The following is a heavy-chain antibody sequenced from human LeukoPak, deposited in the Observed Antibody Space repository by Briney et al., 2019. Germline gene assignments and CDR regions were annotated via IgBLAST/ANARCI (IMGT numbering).Heavy chain of an antibody. D-gene: IGHD1-26*01. CDR1: GYSFSTHL. Sequence: ASVKVSCKASGYSFSTHLMHWVRQAPGQGLEWMGIINPSGGFTSYAQKLQGRVTVTRDMSTSTVYMELSNLRSEDTAVYYCARDQSGEWELLSGWWFDPWGQGTLVTVSS. J-gene: IGHJ5*02. V-gene: IGHV1-46*01. CDR3: ARDQSGEWELLSGWWFDP. CDR2: INPSGGFT.